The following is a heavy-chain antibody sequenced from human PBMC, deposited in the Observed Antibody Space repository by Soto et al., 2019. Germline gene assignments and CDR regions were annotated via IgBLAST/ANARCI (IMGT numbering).Heavy chain of an antibody. Sequence: DVQLVESGGGLVQPGGSLRLSCVASGFTFSTYSMNWVRQAPGKGLEWVAYITRSSSTIHYSDSVKGRFSISRDNAKNSLYLQMNSLKAEDTAFYYCTSDPEALDYWGQGTLVTVSS. J-gene: IGHJ4*02. CDR1: GFTFSTYS. V-gene: IGHV3-48*01. CDR2: ITRSSSTI. CDR3: TSDPEALDY.